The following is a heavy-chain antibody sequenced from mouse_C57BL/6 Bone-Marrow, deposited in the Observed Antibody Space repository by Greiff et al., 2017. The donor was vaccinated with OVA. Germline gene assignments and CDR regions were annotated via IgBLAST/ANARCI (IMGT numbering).Heavy chain of an antibody. V-gene: IGHV1-52*01. CDR3: ARRWLLYAMDY. D-gene: IGHD2-3*01. Sequence: VKLQQSGAELVRPGSSVKLSCKASGYTFTSYWMHWVKQRPIQGLEWIGNIDPSDSETHYNQKFKDKATLTVDKSSSTAYMQLSSLTSEDSAVYYCARRWLLYAMDYWGQGTSVTVSS. CDR1: GYTFTSYW. J-gene: IGHJ4*01. CDR2: IDPSDSET.